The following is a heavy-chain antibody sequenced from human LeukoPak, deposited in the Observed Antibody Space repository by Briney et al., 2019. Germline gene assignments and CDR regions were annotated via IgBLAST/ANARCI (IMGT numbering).Heavy chain of an antibody. J-gene: IGHJ6*03. D-gene: IGHD3-22*01. Sequence: SVKVSCKASGGTFSSYAISWVRQAPGQGLEWVGRIIPIFGTANYAQKFQGRVAITTDESTSTAYMELSSLRSEDTAVYYCAREAHYYDSSGYYIYYYYYMDVWGKGTTVTVSS. CDR1: GGTFSSYA. V-gene: IGHV1-69*05. CDR3: AREAHYYDSSGYYIYYYYYMDV. CDR2: IIPIFGTA.